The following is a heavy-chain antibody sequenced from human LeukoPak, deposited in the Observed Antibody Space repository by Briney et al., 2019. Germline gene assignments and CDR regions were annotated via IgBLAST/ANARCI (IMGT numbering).Heavy chain of an antibody. J-gene: IGHJ4*02. D-gene: IGHD6-13*01. V-gene: IGHV4-4*07. CDR3: ARDIAAAGTEN. Sequence: PSETLSLSCTVSGGSISSYYWSWIRQPAGKGLEWIGRIYPSGSTNYNPSLNSRVTMSVDTSKNQFSLKVSSVTAADTAVYYCARDIAAAGTENWGQGTLVTVSS. CDR1: GGSISSYY. CDR2: IYPSGST.